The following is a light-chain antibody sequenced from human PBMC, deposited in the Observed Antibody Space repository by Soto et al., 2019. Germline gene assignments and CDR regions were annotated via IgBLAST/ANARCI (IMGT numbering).Light chain of an antibody. CDR1: QSVSSSN. V-gene: IGKV3-20*01. CDR2: AAS. J-gene: IGKJ2*01. CDR3: QQFGSSLYT. Sequence: EIVLTQSPGTLPLSPGERATLSCRASQSVSSSNLAWYQQKPGQAPRLLIYAASSRATGIPDRFSGSGSGTDFTLTISRLEPEDFAVYYCQQFGSSLYTFGPGTKLKI.